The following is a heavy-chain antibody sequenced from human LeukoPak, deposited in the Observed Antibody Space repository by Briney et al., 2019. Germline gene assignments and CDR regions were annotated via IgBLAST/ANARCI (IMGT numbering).Heavy chain of an antibody. Sequence: SGGTLRLYCAASGFTFRSYSLYWVRQAPGKGLEWVSGISGSGGDTYFADSVEGRFTISRDNSKNTVFLQMDSLRAEDTAVYYCAKTTAGYSSGRYPGWPIDYWGRGTLVTVSS. J-gene: IGHJ4*02. D-gene: IGHD6-19*01. V-gene: IGHV3-23*01. CDR3: AKTTAGYSSGRYPGWPIDY. CDR1: GFTFRSYS. CDR2: ISGSGGDT.